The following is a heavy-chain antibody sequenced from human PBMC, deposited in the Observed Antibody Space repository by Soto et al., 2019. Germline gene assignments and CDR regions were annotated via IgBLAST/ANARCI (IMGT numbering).Heavy chain of an antibody. V-gene: IGHV3-30-3*01. CDR2: ISYDGSNK. CDR3: ASSLRGYYYFY. Sequence: QVQLVESGGGVVQPGRSLRLSCAASGFTFSSYAMHWVRQAPGKGLEWVAVISYDGSNKYYADSVKGRFTISRDNSKNTLYLQMNSLRAEDTAVYYCASSLRGYYYFYWGQGTLVTVSS. D-gene: IGHD3-22*01. J-gene: IGHJ4*02. CDR1: GFTFSSYA.